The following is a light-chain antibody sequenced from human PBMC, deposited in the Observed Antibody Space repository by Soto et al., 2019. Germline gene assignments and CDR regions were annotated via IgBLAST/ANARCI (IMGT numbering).Light chain of an antibody. CDR1: QSISSY. J-gene: IGKJ4*01. CDR2: AAS. V-gene: IGKV1-39*01. Sequence: DIQMTQSPSSLSASVGDRVSIXCRASQSISSYLNWYQQKPGKAPKLLIYAASSLQSGVPSRFSGSGSGTDFTLTISSLQPEDFATYYCQQSFTTPTFGGGTKVDIK. CDR3: QQSFTTPT.